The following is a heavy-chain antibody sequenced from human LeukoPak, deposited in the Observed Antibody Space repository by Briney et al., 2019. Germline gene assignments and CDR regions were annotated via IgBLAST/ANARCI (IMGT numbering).Heavy chain of an antibody. Sequence: YPSETLSLTCTVSGGSVTSGPYYSGWIRQPAGKGLEWIGRIFTSGTTNYNPSLDSRVTMSLDTTQNQFFLILTSVTAADTDVYYCARRATAYYDDVDVWGKGTTVTVSS. V-gene: IGHV4-61*02. CDR2: IFTSGTT. CDR3: ARRATAYYDDVDV. D-gene: IGHD1-26*01. CDR1: GGSVTSGPYY. J-gene: IGHJ6*03.